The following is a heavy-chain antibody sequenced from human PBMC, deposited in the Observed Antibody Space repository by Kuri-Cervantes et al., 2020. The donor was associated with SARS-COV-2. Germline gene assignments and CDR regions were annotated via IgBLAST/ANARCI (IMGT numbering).Heavy chain of an antibody. V-gene: IGHV3-30*04. CDR3: ARDGTSRRIDY. Sequence: GGSLRLSCAVSGFTFSNYAMHWVRQAPGKGLEWVAVISYDGSSKYYADSVKGRFTISRDNPKNTLYLQMDRLTIEDTAVYYCARDGTSRRIDYWGQGTLVTVSS. CDR1: GFTFSNYA. D-gene: IGHD6-13*01. J-gene: IGHJ4*02. CDR2: ISYDGSSK.